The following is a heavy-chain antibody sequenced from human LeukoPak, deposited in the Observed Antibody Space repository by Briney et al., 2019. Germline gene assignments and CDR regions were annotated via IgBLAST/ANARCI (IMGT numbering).Heavy chain of an antibody. D-gene: IGHD2-2*01. J-gene: IGHJ4*02. CDR2: ISSSGSTI. CDR3: ARASHCSSTSCSRLRYFDY. V-gene: IGHV3-11*01. Sequence: PGRSLRLSCAASGFTFSDYYMSWIRQAPGKGLEWVSYISSSGSTIYYADSVKGRFTISRDNAKNSLYLQMNSLRAEDTAVYYCARASHCSSTSCSRLRYFDYWGQGTLVTVSS. CDR1: GFTFSDYY.